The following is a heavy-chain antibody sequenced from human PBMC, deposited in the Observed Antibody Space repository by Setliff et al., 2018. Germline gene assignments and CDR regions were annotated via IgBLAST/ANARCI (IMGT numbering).Heavy chain of an antibody. CDR2: INHSGST. D-gene: IGHD3-3*01. J-gene: IGHJ4*02. Sequence: SETLSLTCAVSGGSISSGGYYWSWIRQPPGKGLEWIGEINHSGSTYYNPSLKSRVTISVDTSKNQFSLKLSSVTAAGTAVYYCARRETYYNCWSGYYAYWGQGTLVTVSS. CDR3: ARRETYYNCWSGYYAY. V-gene: IGHV4-39*07. CDR1: GGSISSGGYY.